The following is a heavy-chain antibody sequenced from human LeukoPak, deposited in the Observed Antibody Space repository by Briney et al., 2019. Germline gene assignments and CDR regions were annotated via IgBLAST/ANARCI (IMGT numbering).Heavy chain of an antibody. V-gene: IGHV4-34*01. CDR3: ARESAVAGNAEMFDY. CDR2: INHSGST. J-gene: IGHJ4*02. Sequence: SETLSLTCAVYGGSFSGYYWSWIRQPPGKGLEWIGEINHSGSTNYNPSLKSRVTISVDTSKNQFSLKLSSVTAADTAVYYCARESAVAGNAEMFDYWGQGTLVTVSS. D-gene: IGHD6-19*01. CDR1: GGSFSGYY.